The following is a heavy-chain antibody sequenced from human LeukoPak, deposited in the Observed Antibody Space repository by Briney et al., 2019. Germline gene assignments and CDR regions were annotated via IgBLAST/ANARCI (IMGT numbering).Heavy chain of an antibody. CDR3: ARDSGTQYSYYYYGMDV. D-gene: IGHD1-1*01. J-gene: IGHJ6*02. V-gene: IGHV3-11*01. Sequence: GGSLRLSCAASGFTFSNYYMSWIRQAPGKGLEWVSYISSSGGTIYYADSVKGRFTISRDNAKNSMYLQMNSLRAEDTAVYYCARDSGTQYSYYYYGMDVWGQGTTVTVSS. CDR1: GFTFSNYY. CDR2: ISSSGGTI.